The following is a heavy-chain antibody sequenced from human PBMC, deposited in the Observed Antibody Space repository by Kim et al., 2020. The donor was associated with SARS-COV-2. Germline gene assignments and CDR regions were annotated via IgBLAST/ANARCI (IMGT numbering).Heavy chain of an antibody. CDR1: GFTFSNAW. CDR3: TTDPSPVGATFILAFDI. CDR2: IKSKTDGGTT. Sequence: GGSLRLSCAASGFTFSNAWMSWVRQAPGKGLEWVGRIKSKTDGGTTDYAAPVKGRFTISRDDSKNTLYLQMNSLKTEDTAVYYCTTDPSPVGATFILAFDIWGQGTMVTVSS. V-gene: IGHV3-15*01. D-gene: IGHD1-26*01. J-gene: IGHJ3*02.